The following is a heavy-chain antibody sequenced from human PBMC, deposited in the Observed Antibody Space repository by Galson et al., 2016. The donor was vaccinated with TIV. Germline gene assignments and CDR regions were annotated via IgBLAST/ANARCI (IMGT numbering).Heavy chain of an antibody. Sequence: SLRLSCAASGLTVSTYYISWVRQAPGKGLEWVSGLNWNGGSTDYADSVQGRFTISRDNAKNSLYLQMNSLRPEDTAMYYCARDGVVDASMDYYYYYYLDVWGKGTTVTVSS. V-gene: IGHV3-20*04. J-gene: IGHJ6*03. CDR1: GLTVSTYY. CDR2: LNWNGGST. D-gene: IGHD5-18*01. CDR3: ARDGVVDASMDYYYYYYLDV.